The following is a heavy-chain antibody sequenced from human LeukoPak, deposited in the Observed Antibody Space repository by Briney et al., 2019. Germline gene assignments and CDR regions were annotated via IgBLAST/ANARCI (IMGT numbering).Heavy chain of an antibody. J-gene: IGHJ4*02. CDR1: GDSINNYY. V-gene: IGHV4-59*12. CDR2: IFHFGSP. D-gene: IGHD5-24*01. CDR3: ARETSRDGYILY. Sequence: SETLSLTCTVSGDSINNYYWNWIRQSPGKGLEWIGYIFHFGSPHYSPSLRSRVTISIDTSKNQFSLKLSSVTAADTAVYYCARETSRDGYILYWGQGTLVTVSS.